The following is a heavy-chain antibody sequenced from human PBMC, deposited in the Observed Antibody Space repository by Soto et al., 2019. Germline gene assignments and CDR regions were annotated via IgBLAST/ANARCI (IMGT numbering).Heavy chain of an antibody. Sequence: QVQLQESGPGLVKPSETLSLTCTVSGGSISSYYWSWIRQPPGKGLEWIGYIYYSGSTNYNPSLKSRVTISVDTSKNQFPLKLSSVTAADTAVYYCARMGGDGYNSRAHFDYWGQGTLVTVSS. CDR1: GGSISSYY. CDR3: ARMGGDGYNSRAHFDY. CDR2: IYYSGST. D-gene: IGHD5-12*01. J-gene: IGHJ4*02. V-gene: IGHV4-59*01.